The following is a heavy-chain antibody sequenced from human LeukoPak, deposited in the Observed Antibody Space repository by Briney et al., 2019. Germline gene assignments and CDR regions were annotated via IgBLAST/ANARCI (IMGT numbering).Heavy chain of an antibody. CDR2: ISGSGGST. Sequence: GGSLRLSCAASGFTFNSYAVRWVRQAPGKGLEWVSAISGSGGSTYYADSVKGRFTISIENSKNTLYLQMHSLRAEDTAVYYCAKAYPPLYYDFWSGYYTGDAFDIWGQGTMVTVSS. CDR3: AKAYPPLYYDFWSGYYTGDAFDI. CDR1: GFTFNSYA. D-gene: IGHD3-3*01. J-gene: IGHJ3*02. V-gene: IGHV3-23*01.